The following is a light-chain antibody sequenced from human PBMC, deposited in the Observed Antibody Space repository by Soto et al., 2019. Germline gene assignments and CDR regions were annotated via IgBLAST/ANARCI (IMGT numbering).Light chain of an antibody. CDR1: QDISNY. J-gene: IGKJ4*01. CDR3: QQFENVPPKLT. V-gene: IGKV1-33*01. CDR2: LAS. Sequence: DIQMTQSPSSLSASVRDRVTITCQASQDISNYLNWYQQKPGRAPKLLIYLASSLEKGVPSRFSGSGSGTLFTFNISNLQPEDFATYYCQQFENVPPKLTFGGGTKVELK.